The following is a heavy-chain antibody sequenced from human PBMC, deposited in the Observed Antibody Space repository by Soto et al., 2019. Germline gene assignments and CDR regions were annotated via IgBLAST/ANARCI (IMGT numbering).Heavy chain of an antibody. CDR2: IIPIFGTA. CDR1: GGTFSSYA. D-gene: IGHD2-21*01. V-gene: IGHV1-69*06. J-gene: IGHJ4*02. CDR3: ASWSSLSAYDFDY. Sequence: GASVKVSCKASGGTFSSYAISWVRQAPGQGLEWMGGIIPIFGTANYAQKFQGRVTITADKSTSTAYMELSSLRSEDTAVYYCASWSSLSAYDFDYWGQGTLVTVSS.